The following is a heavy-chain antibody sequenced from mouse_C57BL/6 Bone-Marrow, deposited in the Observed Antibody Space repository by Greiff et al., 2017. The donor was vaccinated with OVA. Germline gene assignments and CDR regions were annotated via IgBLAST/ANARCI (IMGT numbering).Heavy chain of an antibody. Sequence: VQLLQSGAELARPGASVQLSCKASGYTFPSYGISWVKQRNGQGLEWIGEIYPRSGNTYYNEKFNGPSTLTANKPSTTAYTELRGLSSEDSAVYFCARRDSSGDYAMDYWGQGTSVTVSS. J-gene: IGHJ4*01. CDR1: GYTFPSYG. V-gene: IGHV1-81*01. CDR3: ARRDSSGDYAMDY. CDR2: IYPRSGNT. D-gene: IGHD3-2*02.